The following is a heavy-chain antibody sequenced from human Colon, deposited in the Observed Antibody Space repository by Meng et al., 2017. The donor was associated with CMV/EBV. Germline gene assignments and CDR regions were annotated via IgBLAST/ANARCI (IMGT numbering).Heavy chain of an antibody. Sequence: CVASGFSFSDHYVDWFRQAPGKGLEWLGRVRTRSERYSTDYAASVTGRFTVSRDDSRNTHYLQMSGLKTEDTAVYYCTTGLTYYFDYWGQGTLVTVSS. CDR2: VRTRSERYST. D-gene: IGHD2-21*01. J-gene: IGHJ4*02. CDR3: TTGLTYYFDY. V-gene: IGHV3-72*01. CDR1: GFSFSDHY.